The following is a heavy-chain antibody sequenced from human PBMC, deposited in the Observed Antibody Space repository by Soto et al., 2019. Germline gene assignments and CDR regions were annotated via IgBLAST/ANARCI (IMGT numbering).Heavy chain of an antibody. Sequence: QITVKESGPTLVRPAQTLTLTCDFSGFSLSTYHMGVAWIRQPPGKALEWLALIYWDDDKRYSPSLKDRLAISKDNSSNQVVLTITNIDPGDSATYFCAHAGDYDLLTFDHWGPGTLVTVSS. CDR3: AHAGDYDLLTFDH. V-gene: IGHV2-5*02. CDR1: GFSLSTYHMG. J-gene: IGHJ4*02. CDR2: IYWDDDK. D-gene: IGHD4-17*01.